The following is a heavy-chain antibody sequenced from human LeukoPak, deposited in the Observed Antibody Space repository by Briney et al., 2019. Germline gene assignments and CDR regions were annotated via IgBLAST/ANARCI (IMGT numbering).Heavy chain of an antibody. CDR3: ARLIRTTGNYHFDY. D-gene: IGHD3-16*01. CDR1: RGSISSSDYY. V-gene: IGHV4-39*07. J-gene: IGHJ4*02. Sequence: PSETLSLTCTVSRGSISSSDYYWGWVRQPPGKGLECLGFINYSADTHDNPSLKSRLTLSADTSRNQFSLRLRSITAADTAVYYCARLIRTTGNYHFDYWGQGTLVTVSS. CDR2: INYSADT.